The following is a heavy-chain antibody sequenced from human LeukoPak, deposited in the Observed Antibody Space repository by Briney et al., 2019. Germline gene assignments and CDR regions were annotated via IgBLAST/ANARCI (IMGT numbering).Heavy chain of an antibody. D-gene: IGHD5-12*01. Sequence: GSLRLSCVASGFTITNNYMSWIRQPPGKGLEWIGSIFYRGSTYYNPSLESRVTMSVDTSKNQFSLKLNSVTAADTAVYYCARGGYSHFDYWGQGTPVTVSS. CDR3: ARGGYSHFDY. CDR2: IFYRGST. J-gene: IGHJ4*02. CDR1: GFTITNNY. V-gene: IGHV4-59*04.